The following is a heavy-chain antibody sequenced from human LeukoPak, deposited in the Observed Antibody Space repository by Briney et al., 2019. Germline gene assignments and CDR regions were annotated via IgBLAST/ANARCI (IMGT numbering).Heavy chain of an antibody. D-gene: IGHD3-10*01. CDR1: GYTFTGYY. V-gene: IGHV1-2*06. J-gene: IGHJ4*02. CDR2: INPNSGGT. CDR3: ARGKSSYGPPRDNVDY. Sequence: ASVKVSCKASGYTFTGYYMHWVRQAPGQGLELMGRINPNSGGTNYAQKFQGRVTMTRDTSISTAYMELSRLRSDDTAVYYCARGKSSYGPPRDNVDYWGQGTLVTVSS.